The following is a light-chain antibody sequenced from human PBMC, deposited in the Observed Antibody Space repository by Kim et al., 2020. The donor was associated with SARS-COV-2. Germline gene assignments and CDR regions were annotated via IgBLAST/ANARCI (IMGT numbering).Light chain of an antibody. CDR1: QDIRNY. Sequence: ASVGDRVTITCQARQDIRNYLNWFQQKPGKAPKLLIYDASNLETGVPSRFSGSGSGTDFTFTISSLQPEDIATYYCQQYNTLPVTFGQGTRLEIK. V-gene: IGKV1-33*01. CDR3: QQYNTLPVT. CDR2: DAS. J-gene: IGKJ5*01.